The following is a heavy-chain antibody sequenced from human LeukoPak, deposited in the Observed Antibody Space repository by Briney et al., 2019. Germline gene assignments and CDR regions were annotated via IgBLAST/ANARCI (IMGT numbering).Heavy chain of an antibody. CDR2: IYTGGNT. CDR1: GFTVSSSY. D-gene: IGHD3-16*01. Sequence: GGSLRLSCAVSGFTVSSSYMSWVRQAPGKGLEWVSIIYTGGNTYYSDSVKGRFTISRDNSKNTLYLQMNSLGDDDTAVYYCVRDSYGTSWGQGTLVTVSS. V-gene: IGHV3-66*01. J-gene: IGHJ4*02. CDR3: VRDSYGTS.